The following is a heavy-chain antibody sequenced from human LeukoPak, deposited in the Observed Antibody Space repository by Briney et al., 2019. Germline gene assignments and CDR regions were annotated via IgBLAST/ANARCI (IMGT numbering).Heavy chain of an antibody. D-gene: IGHD1-26*01. V-gene: IGHV3-23*01. J-gene: IGHJ4*02. Sequence: GGSLRLSCVASGFTFSSNAMSWVRQAPGKGLEWVSGISGSGRSAYYADSVKGRFTISRDNPKNTLYLQMTSLRAEDTAVYYCAQDRGIVGATKRVDYWGQGALVTVSS. CDR3: AQDRGIVGATKRVDY. CDR2: ISGSGRSA. CDR1: GFTFSSNA.